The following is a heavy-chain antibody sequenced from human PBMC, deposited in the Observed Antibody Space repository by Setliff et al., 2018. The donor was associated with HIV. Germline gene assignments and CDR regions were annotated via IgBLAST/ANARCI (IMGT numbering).Heavy chain of an antibody. V-gene: IGHV4-59*01. D-gene: IGHD3-16*02. CDR1: GGSITGYY. CDR3: ARGGYDYVWGSYRYPYYYYYMDV. CDR2: IYYSGNT. J-gene: IGHJ6*03. Sequence: PSETLSLTCTVSGGSITGYYWSWIRQPPGKGLEWIGWIYYSGNTRYNPSLKSRVTIAGDTSKNQFSVQLTSVTAADTAVYYCARGGYDYVWGSYRYPYYYYYMDVWGKGTTVTVSS.